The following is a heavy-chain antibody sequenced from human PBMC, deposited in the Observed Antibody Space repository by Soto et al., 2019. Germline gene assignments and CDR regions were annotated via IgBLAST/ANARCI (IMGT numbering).Heavy chain of an antibody. CDR2: IKQDGSEK. CDR1: GFTFSSYW. D-gene: IGHD3-3*01. V-gene: IGHV3-7*01. J-gene: IGHJ6*03. Sequence: GGSLRLSCAASGFTFSSYWMSWVRQAPGKGLEWVANIKQDGSEKYYVDSVKGRFTISRDNAKNSLYLQMNSLRAEDTAVYYCAVCITIFGVVMLRIYYYYYMDVWGKGTTVTVSS. CDR3: AVCITIFGVVMLRIYYYYYMDV.